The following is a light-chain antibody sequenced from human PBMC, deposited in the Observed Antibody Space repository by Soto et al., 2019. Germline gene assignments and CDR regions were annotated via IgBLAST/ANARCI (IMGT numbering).Light chain of an antibody. CDR2: EVK. CDR3: SSYASRNIYA. V-gene: IGLV2-14*01. J-gene: IGLJ1*01. CDR1: SSDVGAYDY. Sequence: QSALTQPASVSGSPGQSITISCTGTSSDVGAYDYVSWYQQHPDKAPKLMIYEVKNRPSGVSNRFSGSKSGKTASLTISGLRTEDEADYYCSSYASRNIYAFGTGTKVTVL.